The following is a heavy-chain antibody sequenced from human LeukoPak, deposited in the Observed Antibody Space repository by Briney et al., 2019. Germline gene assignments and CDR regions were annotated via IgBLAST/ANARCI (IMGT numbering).Heavy chain of an antibody. CDR1: GFTFRNYA. D-gene: IGHD2-8*01. V-gene: IGHV3-30-3*01. CDR3: ARDHYWLEYCGDGVCRDTFDI. CDR2: IFFDGSEA. J-gene: IGHJ3*02. Sequence: PGGSLRLSCAASGFTFRNYAMHWVRQAPGKGLEWVAVIFFDGSEAFYEDSVRGRFTISRDNSKDTLYLQVDSLRTEDTAVYYCARDHYWLEYCGDGVCRDTFDIWGQGTTVTVSS.